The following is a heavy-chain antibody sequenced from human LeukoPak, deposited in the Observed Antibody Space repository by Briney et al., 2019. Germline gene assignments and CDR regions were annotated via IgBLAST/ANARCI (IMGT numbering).Heavy chain of an antibody. J-gene: IGHJ6*03. CDR3: ARDRMDLYYYYMDV. D-gene: IGHD2-15*01. V-gene: IGHV4-4*07. Sequence: SETLPLTCTVSGGCISSYYWSWIRQPAGKGLEWIGRSYTSGSTNYNPSLKSRVTMSVDTSKNQFSLKLSSVTAADTAVYYCARDRMDLYYYYMDVWGKGTTVTVSS. CDR2: SYTSGST. CDR1: GGCISSYY.